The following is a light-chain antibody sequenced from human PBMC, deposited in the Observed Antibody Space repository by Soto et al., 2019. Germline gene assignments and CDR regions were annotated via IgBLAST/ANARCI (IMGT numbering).Light chain of an antibody. CDR2: GNS. CDR3: QSYDSSLSRSV. CDR1: SSNIGAGYD. J-gene: IGLJ1*01. Sequence: QSVLTQPPSVSGAPGQRVTISCTGSSSNIGAGYDVHWYQQLPGTAPKLLIYGNSNRPSGVPDRFSGSKSGTSASPAITGLQAEDEADYYCQSYDSSLSRSVFGTGTKLTVL. V-gene: IGLV1-40*01.